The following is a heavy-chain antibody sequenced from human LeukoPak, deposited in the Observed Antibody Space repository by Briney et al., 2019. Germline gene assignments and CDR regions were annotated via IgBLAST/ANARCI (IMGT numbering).Heavy chain of an antibody. CDR2: IYTSGST. CDR1: GGSISRGSYY. CDR3: ARTLSSGWSTSTPFDY. D-gene: IGHD6-19*01. J-gene: IGHJ4*02. V-gene: IGHV4-61*02. Sequence: ASETLSLACTVSGGSISRGSYYWNWIRQPAGKGLEWIGRIYTSGSTSYNPSLKSRATISLDTSKKQFSLKLSSVTAADTAVYYCARTLSSGWSTSTPFDYWGQGTLVTVSS.